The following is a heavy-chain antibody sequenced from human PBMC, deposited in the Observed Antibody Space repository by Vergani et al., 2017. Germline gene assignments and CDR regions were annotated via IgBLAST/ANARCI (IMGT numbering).Heavy chain of an antibody. D-gene: IGHD5-24*01. J-gene: IGHJ4*02. CDR2: ISGSGGST. Sequence: EVQLLESGGGLVQPGGSLRLSCAASGFTFSRYAMSWVRQAPGKGLGWVSAISGSGGSTYYADSVKGRFTISRDNSKNTLYLQMNSLRAEDTAVYYCAIHRDGFFDYWGQGTLVTVSA. CDR3: AIHRDGFFDY. V-gene: IGHV3-23*01. CDR1: GFTFSRYA.